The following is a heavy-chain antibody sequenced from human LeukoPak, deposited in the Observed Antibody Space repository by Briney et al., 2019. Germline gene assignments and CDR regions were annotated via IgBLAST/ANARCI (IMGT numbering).Heavy chain of an antibody. CDR1: GGSISSYY. CDR3: ARDGALEWLSRAFDI. V-gene: IGHV4-4*07. CDR2: IYTSGST. Sequence: SETLSLTCTVSGGSISSYYWSWIRQPAGKGLEWIGRIYTSGSTNYNPSLKSRVTMSVDTSKNQFSLKLSSVTAADTAVYYCARDGALEWLSRAFDIWGQGTMVTVSS. J-gene: IGHJ3*02. D-gene: IGHD3-3*01.